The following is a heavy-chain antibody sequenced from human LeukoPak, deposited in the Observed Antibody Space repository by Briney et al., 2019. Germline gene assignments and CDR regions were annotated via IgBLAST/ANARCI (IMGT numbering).Heavy chain of an antibody. CDR1: GGSISSYY. CDR3: ARARVPAAPEYYYYMDV. Sequence: SETLSLTCTVSGGSISSYYWSWIRQPPGKGLEWIGYMYYSGITNYNPSLKSRLTISVDTSKNQISLNLRSVTAADTAVYYCARARVPAAPEYYYYMDVWGKGTTVTVSS. J-gene: IGHJ6*03. CDR2: MYYSGIT. V-gene: IGHV4-59*01. D-gene: IGHD2-2*01.